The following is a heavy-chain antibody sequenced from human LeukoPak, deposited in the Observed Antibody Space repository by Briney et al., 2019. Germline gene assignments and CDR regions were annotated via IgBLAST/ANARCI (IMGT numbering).Heavy chain of an antibody. J-gene: IGHJ6*02. CDR1: GFTFSNAW. V-gene: IGHV3-15*07. CDR2: IKSKTDGGTT. D-gene: IGHD6-6*01. Sequence: GGSLRLSCAASGFTFSNAWMNWVRQAPGKGLEWVGRIKSKTDGGTTDYAAPVKGRFTISRDDSKNTLYLQMNSLKTEDTAVYYCTTALIAAPYYYYGMDVWGQGTTVTVSS. CDR3: TTALIAAPYYYYGMDV.